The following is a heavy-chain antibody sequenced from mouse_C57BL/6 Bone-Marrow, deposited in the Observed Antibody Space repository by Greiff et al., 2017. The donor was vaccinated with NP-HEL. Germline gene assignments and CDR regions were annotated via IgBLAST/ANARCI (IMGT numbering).Heavy chain of an antibody. Sequence: VQLQQSGPELVKPGASVKISCKASGYTFTDYYMNWVKQSHGKSLEWIGDINPNNGGTSYNQKFKGKATLTVDKSSSTAYMELRSLTSEDSAVYYCARSHYYGSRDFDVWGTGTTVTVSS. D-gene: IGHD1-1*01. CDR1: GYTFTDYY. J-gene: IGHJ1*03. CDR2: INPNNGGT. V-gene: IGHV1-26*01. CDR3: ARSHYYGSRDFDV.